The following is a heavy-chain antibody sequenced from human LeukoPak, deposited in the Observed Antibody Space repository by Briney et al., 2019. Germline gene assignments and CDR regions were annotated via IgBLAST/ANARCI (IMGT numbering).Heavy chain of an antibody. D-gene: IGHD3-10*01. CDR3: ARGVTMVRGGINY. CDR1: GLTFSSYE. Sequence: GGSLTLSCAASGLTFSSYEKNWLRQPTERGLEWVSYICDSESIIHYADSVKGRFTISRYNAKNSLYLYMNSLRAEDTAVYYCARGVTMVRGGINYWGQGTLVTVSS. V-gene: IGHV3-48*03. CDR2: ICDSESII. J-gene: IGHJ4*02.